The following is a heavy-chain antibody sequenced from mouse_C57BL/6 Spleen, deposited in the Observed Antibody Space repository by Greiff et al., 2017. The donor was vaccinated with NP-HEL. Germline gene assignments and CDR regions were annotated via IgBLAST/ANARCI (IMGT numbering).Heavy chain of an antibody. CDR1: GYTFTSYT. CDR2: INPSSGYT. V-gene: IGHV1-4*01. Sequence: QVQLQQSGAELARPGASVKMSCKASGYTFTSYTMHWVKQRPGQGLEWIGYINPSSGYTKYNQKFKDKATLTADKSSSTAYMQLSSLTSEDSAVYYCAREGDYEWYFGVWGTGTTVTVSS. CDR3: AREGDYEWYFGV. D-gene: IGHD2-4*01. J-gene: IGHJ1*03.